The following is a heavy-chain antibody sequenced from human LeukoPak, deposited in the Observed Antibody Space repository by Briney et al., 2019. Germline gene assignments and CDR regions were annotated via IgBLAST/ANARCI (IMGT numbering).Heavy chain of an antibody. CDR2: ISWNSGSI. V-gene: IGHV3-9*01. CDR3: AKYRDWNYLTYFDY. D-gene: IGHD1-7*01. Sequence: QPGRSLRLSCAASGFTFDDYAMHWVRQAPGKGLEWVSGISWNSGSIGYADSVKGRFTISRDNAKNSLYLQMNSLRAEDTALYYCAKYRDWNYLTYFDYWGQGTLVTVSS. CDR1: GFTFDDYA. J-gene: IGHJ4*02.